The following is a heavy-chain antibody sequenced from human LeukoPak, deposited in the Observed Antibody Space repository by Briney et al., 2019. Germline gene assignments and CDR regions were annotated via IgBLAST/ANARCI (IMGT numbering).Heavy chain of an antibody. D-gene: IGHD1-1*01. V-gene: IGHV4-31*03. Sequence: SETLSLTCTVSGGSISSGGYYWSWIRQQPGKGLEWIGYSHYRGTTYYNTSLKSRVAISVDTSKNQFSLKLSSVTAADTAVYYCARDGPTSVLWGQGTLVTVSS. CDR3: ARDGPTSVL. CDR2: SHYRGTT. CDR1: GGSISSGGYY. J-gene: IGHJ4*02.